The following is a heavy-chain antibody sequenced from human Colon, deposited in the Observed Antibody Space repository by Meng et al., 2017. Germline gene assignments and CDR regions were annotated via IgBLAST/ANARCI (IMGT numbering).Heavy chain of an antibody. J-gene: IGHJ4*02. V-gene: IGHV1-69*01. Sequence: VQLMQFGAAVMKPGSAVRVSCKASGGIFISHAISWVRQAPGQGLEWMGGIVPMFGTPNYAQKFQGRVTIAADESTTTSFMELSSLRFEDTATYYCARDFESWGQGTLVTVSS. CDR2: IVPMFGTP. CDR1: GGIFISHA. CDR3: ARDFES.